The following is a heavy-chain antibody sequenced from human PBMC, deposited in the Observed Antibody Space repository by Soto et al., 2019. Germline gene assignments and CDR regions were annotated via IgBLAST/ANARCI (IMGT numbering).Heavy chain of an antibody. CDR1: GYTFTGYY. Sequence: GASVKVSCKASGYTFTGYYMHWVRQAPGQGLEWMGWINPNSGGTNYAQKFQGRVTMTRDTSISTAYMELSRLRSDDTAVYYCAALRFDYGDYFDYWGQGTLVTVSS. CDR2: INPNSGGT. V-gene: IGHV1-2*02. J-gene: IGHJ4*02. D-gene: IGHD4-17*01. CDR3: AALRFDYGDYFDY.